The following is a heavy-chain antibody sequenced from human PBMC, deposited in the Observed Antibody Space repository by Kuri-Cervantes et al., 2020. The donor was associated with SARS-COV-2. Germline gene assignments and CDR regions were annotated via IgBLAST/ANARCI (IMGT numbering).Heavy chain of an antibody. D-gene: IGHD2-2*02. CDR3: ERVGAGVCSSASCYSRAFDY. J-gene: IGHJ4*02. V-gene: IGHV4-34*01. CDR2: INHSVST. CDR1: GGSFSIGSYY. Sequence: GSLRLSCTVSGGSFSIGSYYWIWIRQPPGKGLEWIGEINHSVSTNYNSFLKTRVTISVNTSKNQFSLKLSYVTAADTAVYYCERVGAGVCSSASCYSRAFDYWGQGTLVTVSS.